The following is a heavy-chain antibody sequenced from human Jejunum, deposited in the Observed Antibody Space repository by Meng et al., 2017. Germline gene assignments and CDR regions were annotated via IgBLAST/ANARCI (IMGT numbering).Heavy chain of an antibody. D-gene: IGHD6-19*01. CDR1: GFAFSSSW. CDR3: AQSQWLPDDVFNI. CDR2: INSDGSDT. J-gene: IGHJ3*02. Sequence: EGQLVESGGGLVQPGGSLRLSCAASGFAFSSSWMHWVRQAPGKGLVWVSRINSDGSDTNYAASVKGRFTISRDNADNTLFLQMNSLSVEDTAVYYCAQSQWLPDDVFNIWGRGTMVTVSS. V-gene: IGHV3-74*01.